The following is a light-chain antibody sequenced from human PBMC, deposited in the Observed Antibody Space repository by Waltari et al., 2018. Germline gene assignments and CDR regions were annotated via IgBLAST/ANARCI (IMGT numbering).Light chain of an antibody. Sequence: EIQMTQSPSTLSASVVDRVNITCRASQIISGWLAWYQQQPGKAPKLLIHKASVLESGVPSRFSGSGSGSGIEFTLTISSLQPDDFATYHCQQYSNYPWTFGQGTRVEIK. J-gene: IGKJ1*01. V-gene: IGKV1-5*03. CDR3: QQYSNYPWT. CDR1: QIISGW. CDR2: KAS.